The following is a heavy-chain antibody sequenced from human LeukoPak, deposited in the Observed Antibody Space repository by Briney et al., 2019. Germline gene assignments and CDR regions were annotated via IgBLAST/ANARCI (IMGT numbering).Heavy chain of an antibody. Sequence: GGTLRLSCAASGFTFSSYGMHWVRQAPGKGLEWVAFIRYDGSNKYYADSVKGRFTISRDNSKNTLYLQMNSLRAEDTAVYYCAKAYYGSGNDAFDIWGQGAMVTVSS. CDR1: GFTFSSYG. CDR2: IRYDGSNK. D-gene: IGHD3-10*01. J-gene: IGHJ3*02. CDR3: AKAYYGSGNDAFDI. V-gene: IGHV3-30*02.